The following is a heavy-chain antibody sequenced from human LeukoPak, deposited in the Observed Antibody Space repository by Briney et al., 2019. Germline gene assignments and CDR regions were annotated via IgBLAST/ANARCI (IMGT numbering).Heavy chain of an antibody. CDR2: IYYSGST. Sequence: SETLSLTCTVSGGSVSSYYWSWIRQPPGKGLEWIGYIYYSGSTNYNPSLKSRVTISVDTSKNQFSLKLSSVTAADTAVYYCARAGIAVAGTRRRNWFDPWGQGTLVTVSS. D-gene: IGHD6-19*01. CDR3: ARAGIAVAGTRRRNWFDP. J-gene: IGHJ5*02. V-gene: IGHV4-59*02. CDR1: GGSVSSYY.